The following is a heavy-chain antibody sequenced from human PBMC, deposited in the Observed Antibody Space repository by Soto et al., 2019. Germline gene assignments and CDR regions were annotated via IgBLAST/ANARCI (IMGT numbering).Heavy chain of an antibody. CDR3: ARDLGMYYYDSSGYYFDY. J-gene: IGHJ4*02. Sequence: SETLSLTCAVSGYSICSGYYWGWIRQPPGKGLEWIGSIYHSGSTYYNPSIKSRVTISVDTSKNQFSLKLSSVTASDTAVYYCARDLGMYYYDSSGYYFDYWGQGTLVTVSS. CDR2: IYHSGST. V-gene: IGHV4-38-2*02. CDR1: GYSICSGYY. D-gene: IGHD3-22*01.